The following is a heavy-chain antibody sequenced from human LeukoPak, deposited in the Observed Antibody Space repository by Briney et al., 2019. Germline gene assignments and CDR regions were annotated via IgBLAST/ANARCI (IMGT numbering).Heavy chain of an antibody. V-gene: IGHV1-69*13. Sequence: SVKASCKASGGTFSSYAISWVRQAPGQGLEWMGGIIPIFGTANYAQKFQGRVTITADESTSTAYMELRSLRSDDTAVYYCARDGQGSGYPGGYWGQGTLVTVSS. CDR1: GGTFSSYA. CDR3: ARDGQGSGYPGGY. CDR2: IIPIFGTA. D-gene: IGHD3-22*01. J-gene: IGHJ4*02.